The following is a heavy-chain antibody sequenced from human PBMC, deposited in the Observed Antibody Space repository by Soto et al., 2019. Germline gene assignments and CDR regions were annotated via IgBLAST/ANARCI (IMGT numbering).Heavy chain of an antibody. CDR2: ISGSGGST. V-gene: IGHV3-23*01. CDR1: GFTFSSYA. J-gene: IGHJ5*02. Sequence: EVQLLESGGGLVQPGVSLRLSCAASGFTFSSYAMSWVRQAPGKGLEWVSAISGSGGSTYYADSVKGRFTISRDNSKNTLYLPMNSLRAEDTAVYYCAKDAHGTWGSNWFDPWGQGTLVTVSS. CDR3: AKDAHGTWGSNWFDP. D-gene: IGHD7-27*01.